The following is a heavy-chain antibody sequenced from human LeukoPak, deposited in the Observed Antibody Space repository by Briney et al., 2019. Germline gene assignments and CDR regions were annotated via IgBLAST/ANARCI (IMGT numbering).Heavy chain of an antibody. J-gene: IGHJ4*02. CDR2: INHSGRT. Sequence: SETLSLTXAVYGGSFSIYYWSWIRQPPGKGLEWIGEINHSGRTNYNPSLKSRVTISVDTSKNQFSLKLSSVTAADTAIYYCARGVGFVKIDYWGQGTLVTVSS. CDR3: ARGVGFVKIDY. V-gene: IGHV4-34*01. CDR1: GGSFSIYY. D-gene: IGHD3-10*01.